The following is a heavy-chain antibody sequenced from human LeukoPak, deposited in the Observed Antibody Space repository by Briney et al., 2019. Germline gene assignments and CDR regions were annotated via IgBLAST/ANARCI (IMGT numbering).Heavy chain of an antibody. V-gene: IGHV4-61*02. CDR2: IYVSGST. CDR3: ARTHIVRAEFDP. D-gene: IGHD1-26*01. J-gene: IGHJ5*02. CDR1: GDSISSGNYY. Sequence: SETLSLTCTVSGDSISSGNYYWSWIRRPAGKGLEWIGRIYVSGSTGYTPSLKSRVTISIDTSKNQFSLKLTSVTAADTAVYYCARTHIVRAEFDPWGQGTLVTVSS.